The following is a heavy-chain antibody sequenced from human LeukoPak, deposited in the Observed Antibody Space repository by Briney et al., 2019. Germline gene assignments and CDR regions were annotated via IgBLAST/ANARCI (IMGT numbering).Heavy chain of an antibody. J-gene: IGHJ4*02. V-gene: IGHV4-59*01. CDR3: AGVSYDSSGVH. CDR2: IYYSGST. Sequence: SETLSLTCTVSGGSISSYYWSWIRQPPGKGLEWIGYIYYSGSTNYNPSLKSRVTISVDTSKNQFSLKLSSVTAADTAVYYCAGVSYDSSGVHWGQGTLVTVSS. CDR1: GGSISSYY. D-gene: IGHD3-22*01.